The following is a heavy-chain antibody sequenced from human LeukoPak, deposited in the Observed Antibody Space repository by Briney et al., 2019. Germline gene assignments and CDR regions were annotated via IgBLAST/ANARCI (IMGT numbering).Heavy chain of an antibody. J-gene: IGHJ4*02. CDR2: ISPYSGDT. CDR1: GYTFTSYG. V-gene: IGHV1-18*01. Sequence: ASVKVSCKASGYTFTSYGISWVRQAPGQGLKWVGWISPYSGDTDYPQKFLGRVTLTTDTSTRTAYLELRSLSVADTATYYCARGTYYDTLTGYYTKSLGYWGQGTLVAVSS. D-gene: IGHD3-9*01. CDR3: ARGTYYDTLTGYYTKSLGY.